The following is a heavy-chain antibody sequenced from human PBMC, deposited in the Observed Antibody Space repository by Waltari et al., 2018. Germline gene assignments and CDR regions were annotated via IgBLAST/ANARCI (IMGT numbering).Heavy chain of an antibody. Sequence: QLQLQESGPGLVKPSETLSLTCTVSGGSISSSSYYWGWIRQPPGKGLEWIGSIYYSGSTYDNPSLKSRVTISVDTSKNQFSLKLSSVTAADTAVYYCARNYYDSSALDYWGQGTLVTVSP. V-gene: IGHV4-39*01. D-gene: IGHD3-22*01. CDR1: GGSISSSSYY. CDR3: ARNYYDSSALDY. CDR2: IYYSGST. J-gene: IGHJ4*02.